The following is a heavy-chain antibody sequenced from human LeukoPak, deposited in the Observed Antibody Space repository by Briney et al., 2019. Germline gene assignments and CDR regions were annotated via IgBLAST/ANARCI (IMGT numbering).Heavy chain of an antibody. CDR2: IYPSGNT. CDR3: ARVGVSYGDYFSSDFDY. Sequence: PSETLSLTCTVSGDSNINYYWTWIRQPAGKGLEWIGRIYPSGNTNYNPSLNSRVTMSIDTSKNQFSLRLSSLTAADTAVYYCARVGVSYGDYFSSDFDYWGQGTLVTVSS. V-gene: IGHV4-4*07. CDR1: GDSNINYY. J-gene: IGHJ4*02. D-gene: IGHD4-17*01.